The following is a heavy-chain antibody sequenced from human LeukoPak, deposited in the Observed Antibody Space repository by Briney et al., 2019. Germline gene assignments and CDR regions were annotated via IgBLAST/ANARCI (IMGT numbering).Heavy chain of an antibody. Sequence: SETLSLTCTVSGGSISSYYWSWIRQPPGKGLEWIGYIYYSGSTNYNPSLKSRVTISVDTSKNQFSLKLSSVTAADTAVYYCARVVWTGTTSGFDYWGQGTLVTVSS. J-gene: IGHJ4*02. CDR3: ARVVWTGTTSGFDY. D-gene: IGHD1-1*01. CDR1: GGSISSYY. CDR2: IYYSGST. V-gene: IGHV4-59*01.